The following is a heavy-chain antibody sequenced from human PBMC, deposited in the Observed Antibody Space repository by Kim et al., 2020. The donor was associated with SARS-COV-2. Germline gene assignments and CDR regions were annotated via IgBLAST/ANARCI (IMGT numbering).Heavy chain of an antibody. CDR3: ARGPIEEGIRATKGYFDL. D-gene: IGHD1-20*01. V-gene: IGHV3-13*04. CDR2: IGTKADT. CDR1: GFTFSSYD. Sequence: GGSLRLSGAASGFTFSSYDMHWVRQGTEKGLEWVSSIGTKADTYYPDSVKDRFTISRENAKDSFYLQMNSLRAEDTAVYYCARGPIEEGIRATKGYFDLWGRGTVVTVSS. J-gene: IGHJ2*01.